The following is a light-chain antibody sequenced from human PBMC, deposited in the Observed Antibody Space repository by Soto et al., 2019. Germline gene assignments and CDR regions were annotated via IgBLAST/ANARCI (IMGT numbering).Light chain of an antibody. V-gene: IGLV1-44*01. Sequence: QSVLTQPPSASGTPGQRVTISCSGSSSNIGSNTVNWYQQLPGTAPKLLIYSNNQRPSGVPDRFSGSKSGTSASLAISGLQSEDEADYYCGAWDDSLNGNYVFGTGTKVTVL. J-gene: IGLJ1*01. CDR2: SNN. CDR3: GAWDDSLNGNYV. CDR1: SSNIGSNT.